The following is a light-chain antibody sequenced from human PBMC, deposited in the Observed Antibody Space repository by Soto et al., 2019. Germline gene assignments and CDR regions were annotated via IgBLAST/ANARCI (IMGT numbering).Light chain of an antibody. V-gene: IGLV1-40*01. Sequence: QSVLTQPPSVSGAPGQRVTISCTGSSSNIGAGYDVHWYQQLPGTAPKLLIYSNTNRPSGVPDRFSGSKSGTSASLAITGLQAEDEADYYCQSYDSSLSDSGVFGGGTQLTVL. CDR2: SNT. CDR3: QSYDSSLSDSGV. CDR1: SSNIGAGYD. J-gene: IGLJ2*01.